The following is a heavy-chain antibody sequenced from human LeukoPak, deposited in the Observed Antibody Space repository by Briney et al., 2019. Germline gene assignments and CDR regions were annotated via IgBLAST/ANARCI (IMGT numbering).Heavy chain of an antibody. CDR2: IYHSGST. CDR3: ASFYGSGFSFDY. Sequence: SETLSLTCIVSGSSISSGHYWGWIRQPPGKGLEWIGSIYHSGSTYYNPSLKSRVTISVDTSKNQFSLKLSSVTAADTAVYYCASFYGSGFSFDYWGQGTLVTVSS. V-gene: IGHV4-38-2*02. J-gene: IGHJ4*02. D-gene: IGHD3-10*01. CDR1: GSSISSGHY.